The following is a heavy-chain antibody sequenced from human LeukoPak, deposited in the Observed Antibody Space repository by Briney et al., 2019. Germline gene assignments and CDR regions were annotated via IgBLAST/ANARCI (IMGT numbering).Heavy chain of an antibody. CDR1: GGSVSSGSNY. V-gene: IGHV4-61*01. J-gene: IGHJ4*02. Sequence: PSETLSLTCTVSGGSVSSGSNYWSWIRQPPGKGLEWIGYIYNSGSTSYNPSLKSRVTISVDTSKNQFSLKLSSVTAADTAVYYCARAETLYYFDYWGQGTLVTVSS. CDR2: IYNSGST. CDR3: ARAETLYYFDY. D-gene: IGHD5-24*01.